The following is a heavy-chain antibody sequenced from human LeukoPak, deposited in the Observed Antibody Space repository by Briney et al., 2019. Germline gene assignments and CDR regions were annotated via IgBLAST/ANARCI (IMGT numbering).Heavy chain of an antibody. Sequence: GGSLRLSCAASGFTFSDYYIDWVRQAPGKGLEWVGRSRNKANGYTTEFGASAKGRFSISGDDSKDSVYLHMNSLKTEDTAVYYCARSPASGVNVFDVWGQGTMVTVSS. D-gene: IGHD1-26*01. V-gene: IGHV3-72*01. CDR1: GFTFSDYY. CDR3: ARSPASGVNVFDV. J-gene: IGHJ3*01. CDR2: SRNKANGYTT.